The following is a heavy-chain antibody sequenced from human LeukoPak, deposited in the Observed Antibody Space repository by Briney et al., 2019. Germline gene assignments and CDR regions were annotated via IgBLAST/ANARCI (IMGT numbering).Heavy chain of an antibody. CDR1: GFTFSSYE. CDR2: ISSSGSTI. CDR3: ARGRYSSGFDY. Sequence: PGGSLRPSCAASGFTFSSYEMNWVRQAPGKGLEWVSYISSSGSTIYYADSVKGRFTISRDNAKNSLYLQMNSLRAEDTAVYYCARGRYSSGFDYWGQGTLVTVSS. D-gene: IGHD6-19*01. V-gene: IGHV3-48*03. J-gene: IGHJ4*02.